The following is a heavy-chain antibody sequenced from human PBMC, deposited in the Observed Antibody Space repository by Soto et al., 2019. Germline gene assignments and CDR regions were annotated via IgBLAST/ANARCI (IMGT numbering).Heavy chain of an antibody. Sequence: SETLSLTCAVYGGSFSGYYWSWIRQPPGKGLEWIGEINHSGSTNYNPSLKSRVTISVDTSKNQFSLKLSSVTAADTAVYYCARGANYLRYFVDYWGQGTLVTVSS. D-gene: IGHD3-9*01. CDR3: ARGANYLRYFVDY. CDR2: INHSGST. CDR1: GGSFSGYY. V-gene: IGHV4-34*01. J-gene: IGHJ4*02.